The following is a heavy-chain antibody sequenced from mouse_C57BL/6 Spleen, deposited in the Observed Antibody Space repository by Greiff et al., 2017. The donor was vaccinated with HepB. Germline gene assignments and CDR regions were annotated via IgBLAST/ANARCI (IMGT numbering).Heavy chain of an antibody. CDR2: IDPSDSET. D-gene: IGHD3-2*02. CDR1: GYTFTSYW. CDR3: SVGDSSGQFAY. Sequence: QVQLQQPGAELVRPGSSVKLSCKASGYTFTSYWMHWVKQRPIQGLEWIGNIDPSDSETHYNQKFKDKATLTVDKSSSTAYMQLSSLTSEDSAVYYCSVGDSSGQFAYWGQGTLVTVSA. J-gene: IGHJ3*01. V-gene: IGHV1-52*01.